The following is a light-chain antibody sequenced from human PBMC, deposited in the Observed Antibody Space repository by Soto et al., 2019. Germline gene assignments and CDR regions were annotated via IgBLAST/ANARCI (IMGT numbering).Light chain of an antibody. J-gene: IGKJ2*01. CDR2: KAS. CDR3: QQYSKESS. Sequence: DVEMTQSPSTRPTSIGDRVAINCRASQNVSNWLAWYQQKPGKAPKLLIYKASRLESGGPSRFSAGGSGTDFTLTINSLQSDDFATYFCQQYSKESSFGQGTKLEIK. V-gene: IGKV1-5*03. CDR1: QNVSNW.